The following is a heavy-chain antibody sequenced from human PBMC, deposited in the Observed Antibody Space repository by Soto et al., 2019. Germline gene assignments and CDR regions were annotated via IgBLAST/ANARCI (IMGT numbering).Heavy chain of an antibody. Sequence: ASVKVSSKASGDTFTSYGISWVRQAPGQGDEWMGWISHYNGNTNYARKLQGRVTMTTDTSTGTAYMELRSLRSDDTAVYCCARDDYYDRSGYQGWFDPWDQGPLVTISS. CDR2: ISHYNGNT. CDR3: ARDDYYDRSGYQGWFDP. J-gene: IGHJ5*02. CDR1: GDTFTSYG. V-gene: IGHV1-18*01. D-gene: IGHD3-22*01.